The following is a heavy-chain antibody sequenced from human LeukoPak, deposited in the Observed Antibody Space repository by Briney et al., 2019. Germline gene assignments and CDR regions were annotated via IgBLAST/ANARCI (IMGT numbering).Heavy chain of an antibody. Sequence: GRSLRLSCAALGFTFSSYGMHWVRQAPGKGLGWVAVIWFDGSNKYYADSVKGRFTISRDNPKNPLYLQMNSLRAEDTAVYYCAKGSAVWGSYRSWPEYFQHWGQGTLVTVSS. CDR1: GFTFSSYG. D-gene: IGHD3-16*02. J-gene: IGHJ1*01. V-gene: IGHV3-33*06. CDR2: IWFDGSNK. CDR3: AKGSAVWGSYRSWPEYFQH.